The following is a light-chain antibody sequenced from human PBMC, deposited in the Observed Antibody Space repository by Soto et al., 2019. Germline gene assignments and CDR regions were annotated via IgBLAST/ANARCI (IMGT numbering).Light chain of an antibody. J-gene: IGLJ1*01. CDR1: SSDVGSYNR. V-gene: IGLV2-18*02. CDR3: SSYTSSSTYV. CDR2: EVI. Sequence: QSALTQPPSVSGSPGQSVTISCTGTSSDVGSYNRVSWNQQPPGTAPKLMIYEVINRPSGVPGRFSGSKASNTASLTISGLQAADEADYYCSSYTSSSTYVFGTGTKVTVL.